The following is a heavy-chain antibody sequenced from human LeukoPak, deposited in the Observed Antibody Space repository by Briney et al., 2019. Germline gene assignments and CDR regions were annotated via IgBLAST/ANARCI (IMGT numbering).Heavy chain of an antibody. J-gene: IGHJ6*03. Sequence: GGSLRLSCAASGFTFSSYAMHWVRQAPGKGLEWVAIISYDGSDKYYADSVKGRFTISRDNAKNSLYLQMNSLRAEDTAVYYCARVPTEYSSSFYMDVWGKGTTVTVSS. D-gene: IGHD6-6*01. V-gene: IGHV3-30*04. CDR2: ISYDGSDK. CDR3: ARVPTEYSSSFYMDV. CDR1: GFTFSSYA.